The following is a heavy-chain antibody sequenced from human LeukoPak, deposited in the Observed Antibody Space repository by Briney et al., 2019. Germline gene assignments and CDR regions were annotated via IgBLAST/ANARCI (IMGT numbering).Heavy chain of an antibody. CDR3: AKMNIVVPAAPFDY. D-gene: IGHD2-2*01. CDR1: GITLSSAW. V-gene: IGHV3-23*01. Sequence: PGGSLRLSCAASGITLSSAWMTWVRQAPGKGLEWVSTISNSGGSTYYADSVKGRFTISRDNSKNTLYLQMNSLRAEDTAVYYCAKMNIVVPAAPFDYWGQGTLATVSS. J-gene: IGHJ4*02. CDR2: ISNSGGST.